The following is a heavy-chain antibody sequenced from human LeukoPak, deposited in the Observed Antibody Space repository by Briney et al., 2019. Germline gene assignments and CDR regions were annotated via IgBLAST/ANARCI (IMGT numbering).Heavy chain of an antibody. Sequence: GGSLRLSCTASGLVFSDSPMSWVRQGPGKGLEWVSAIVPSGDLAYHADSVKGRFTISRDNSKNTLYLQMNSLRAEDTAVYYCAREGVGAIYFDYWGQGTLVTVSS. J-gene: IGHJ4*02. CDR2: IVPSGDLA. V-gene: IGHV3-23*01. CDR1: GLVFSDSP. CDR3: AREGVGAIYFDY. D-gene: IGHD1-26*01.